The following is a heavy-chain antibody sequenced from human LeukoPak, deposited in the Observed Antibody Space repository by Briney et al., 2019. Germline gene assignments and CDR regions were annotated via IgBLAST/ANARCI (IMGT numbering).Heavy chain of an antibody. CDR3: ARGRGGADIVVVPAAIGRGAFDI. CDR1: GGSFSGYC. V-gene: IGHV4-34*01. CDR2: INHSGST. Sequence: SETLSLTCAVYGGSFSGYCWSWIRQPPGKGLEWIGEINHSGSTNYNPSLKSRVTISVDTSKNQFSLKLSSVTAADTAVYYCARGRGGADIVVVPAAIGRGAFDIWGQGTMVTVSS. D-gene: IGHD2-2*02. J-gene: IGHJ3*02.